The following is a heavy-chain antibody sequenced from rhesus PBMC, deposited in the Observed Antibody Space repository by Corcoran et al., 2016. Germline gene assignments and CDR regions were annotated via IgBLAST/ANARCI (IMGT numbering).Heavy chain of an antibody. CDR3: ARVQAPSTIVGVITKGNYYFDY. Sequence: QVQLQESGPGLVKPSETLSLTCAVSGGSFSGYYWGWIRQPPGKGLEWIGYISGSSGSTDYNTPQKSRVTITTDTPNNQFSLKRRSVTAADTAVYYGARVQAPSTIVGVITKGNYYFDYWGQGVLVTVSS. J-gene: IGHJ4*01. D-gene: IGHD3-16*01. CDR1: GGSFSGYY. CDR2: ISGSSGST. V-gene: IGHV4-165*01.